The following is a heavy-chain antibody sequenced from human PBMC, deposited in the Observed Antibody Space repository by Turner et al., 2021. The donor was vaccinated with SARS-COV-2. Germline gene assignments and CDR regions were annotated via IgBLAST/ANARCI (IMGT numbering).Heavy chain of an antibody. Sequence: QVQLVQSGAEVKKPGASVKVSCKASGYPFIGYYIHWVRQAPGQGIEWMAWINPNTGDTKDAQKFQGRVTVTRETSITTTYMELSSLRSDDTAMYYCGRGVGGYNPGGFDVWGQGTLVTVSS. CDR1: GYPFIGYY. V-gene: IGHV1-2*02. D-gene: IGHD5-12*01. CDR2: INPNTGDT. J-gene: IGHJ3*01. CDR3: GRGVGGYNPGGFDV.